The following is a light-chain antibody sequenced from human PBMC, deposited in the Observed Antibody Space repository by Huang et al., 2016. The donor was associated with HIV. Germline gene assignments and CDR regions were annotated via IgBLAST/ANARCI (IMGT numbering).Light chain of an antibody. CDR1: QDITKS. J-gene: IGKJ5*01. V-gene: IGKV1-NL1*01. CDR3: QQYFSPLPIT. Sequence: DIQMTQSPSSLSASVGDRVTITCRASQDITKSLAWYQQKPGKAPNLLLYAASRLESGVPSRFRGSGAETIYTLTIDNLQPEDSAVYFCQQYFSPLPITFGLGTRLEI. CDR2: AAS.